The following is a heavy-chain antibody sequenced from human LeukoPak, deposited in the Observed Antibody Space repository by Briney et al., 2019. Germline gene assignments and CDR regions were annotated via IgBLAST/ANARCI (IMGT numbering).Heavy chain of an antibody. J-gene: IGHJ3*02. CDR3: ARATRPDFWSGYYTHDAFDI. CDR2: ISSSSSYI. D-gene: IGHD3-3*01. V-gene: IGHV3-21*01. CDR1: GFTFSSYS. Sequence: GGSLRLSCAASGFTFSSYSMNWVRQAPGKGLEWVSSISSSSSYIYYADSVKGRFTISRDNAKNSPYLQMNSLRAEDTAVYYCARATRPDFWSGYYTHDAFDIWGQGTMVTVSS.